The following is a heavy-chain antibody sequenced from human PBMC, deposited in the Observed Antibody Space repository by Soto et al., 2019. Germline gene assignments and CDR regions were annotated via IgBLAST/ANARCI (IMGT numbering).Heavy chain of an antibody. J-gene: IGHJ5*02. CDR1: KGTFNRDA. V-gene: IGHV1-69*01. CDR2: IIPMFGTV. CDR3: VRRVAVSVTSLWFDP. D-gene: IGHD3-3*01. Sequence: QEQLVQSAAEVQKPGSSVSVSCKASKGTFNRDAITWVRQVPGQGLEWMGGIIPMFGTVDYAQKFQGRVTITAEESTGTDYMEFSSLRSEDTAVYYCVRRVAVSVTSLWFDPWGQGTLVTVSS.